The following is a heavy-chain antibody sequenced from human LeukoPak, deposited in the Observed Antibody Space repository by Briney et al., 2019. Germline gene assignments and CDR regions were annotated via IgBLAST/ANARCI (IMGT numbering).Heavy chain of an antibody. V-gene: IGHV1-24*01. Sequence: ASVKVSCKVSGYTLTELSMHWVRQAPGKGLEWMGGFDPEDGETIYAQKFQGRVTMTEDTSTDTAYMELSSLRSEDTAVYYCATMIRYCSSTSCYAVYSSSWWPFDYWGQGTLVTVSS. J-gene: IGHJ4*02. D-gene: IGHD2-2*01. CDR1: GYTLTELS. CDR3: ATMIRYCSSTSCYAVYSSSWWPFDY. CDR2: FDPEDGET.